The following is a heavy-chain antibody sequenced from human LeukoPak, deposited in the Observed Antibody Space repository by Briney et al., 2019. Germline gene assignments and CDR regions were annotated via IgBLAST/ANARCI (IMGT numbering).Heavy chain of an antibody. CDR2: IYYSGST. CDR3: ARRIAAAGRWDWFDP. D-gene: IGHD6-13*01. V-gene: IGHV4-31*03. CDR1: GGSISSGGYY. Sequence: SQTLSLTCTVSGGSISSGGYYWSWIRQHPGKGLEWIGYIYYSGSTYYNPSLKSRVTISVDTSKNQFSLKLSSVTAADTAVYYCARRIAAAGRWDWFDPWGQGTLVTVSA. J-gene: IGHJ5*02.